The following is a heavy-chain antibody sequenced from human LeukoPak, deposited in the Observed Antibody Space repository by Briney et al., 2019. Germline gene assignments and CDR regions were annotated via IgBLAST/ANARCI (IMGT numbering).Heavy chain of an antibody. Sequence: PGGSLRLSCAASGFTFSSYSMNWVRQAPGKGLEWVSSISSSSSYIYYADSVKGRFTISRDSAKNSLYLQMNSLRAEDTAVYYCASLIVVVIKGAGNAFDIWGQGTMVTVSS. D-gene: IGHD3-22*01. CDR1: GFTFSSYS. J-gene: IGHJ3*02. CDR2: ISSSSSYI. CDR3: ASLIVVVIKGAGNAFDI. V-gene: IGHV3-21*01.